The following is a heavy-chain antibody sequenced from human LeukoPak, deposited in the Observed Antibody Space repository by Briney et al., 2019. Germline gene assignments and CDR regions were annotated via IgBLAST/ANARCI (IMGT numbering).Heavy chain of an antibody. J-gene: IGHJ6*02. V-gene: IGHV1-69*13. Sequence: SVKVSCTASGGTFSSYTISWVRQAPGQGLEWMGGIIPIFGTANYAQKFQGRVTITADESTSTAYMELSSLRSEDTAVYYCARGRYSSSINSMDVWGQGTTVTVSS. CDR1: GGTFSSYT. CDR3: ARGRYSSSINSMDV. CDR2: IIPIFGTA. D-gene: IGHD6-6*01.